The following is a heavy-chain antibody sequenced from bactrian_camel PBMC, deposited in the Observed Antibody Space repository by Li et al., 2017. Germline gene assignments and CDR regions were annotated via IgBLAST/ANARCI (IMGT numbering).Heavy chain of an antibody. CDR1: GKTNVLNC. J-gene: IGHJ4*01. CDR3: AALIHRMTKWAGLNPSDYSD. CDR2: ITRIHGGT. D-gene: IGHD2*01. V-gene: IGHV3S53*01. Sequence: HVQLVESGGGLVQPGGSLNLSCAATGKTNVLNCMGWFRQAPGKEREGVAVITRIHGGTEYADSVKGRFIISRDSSKMTWALQMNDLKPEDTATYYCAALIHRMTKWAGLNPSDYSDWGQGTQVTVS.